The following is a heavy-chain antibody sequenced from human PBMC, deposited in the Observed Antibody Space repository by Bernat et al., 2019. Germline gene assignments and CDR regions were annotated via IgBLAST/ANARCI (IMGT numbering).Heavy chain of an antibody. Sequence: QVQLQESGPGLVKPSQTLSLTCTVSGGSISSGDYYWSWIRQPPGKGLEWIGYIYYSGSTYYNPSLKSRVTISVDTSKNQFSLKLSSVTAADTAVYYCARAPIRYCTNGVCCAARFDYWGQGTLVTVSS. CDR2: IYYSGST. V-gene: IGHV4-30-4*01. CDR1: GGSISSGDYY. J-gene: IGHJ4*02. D-gene: IGHD2-8*01. CDR3: ARAPIRYCTNGVCCAARFDY.